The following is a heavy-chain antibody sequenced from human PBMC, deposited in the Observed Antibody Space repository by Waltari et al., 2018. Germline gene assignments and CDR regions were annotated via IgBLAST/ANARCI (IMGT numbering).Heavy chain of an antibody. D-gene: IGHD2-21*01. J-gene: IGHJ6*02. V-gene: IGHV3-9*01. CDR2: ISWNSGSI. CDR1: GFTLEDYA. Sequence: EVQLVESGGGLVQPGRSLSLPCAASGFTLEDYAMPWVRQPPGKGLDWVSGISWNSGSIGYADSVKGRFTISRDNAKNSLYLQMNSLRAEDTALYYCAKDRGPVGGDLEDYYYYGMDVWGQGTTVTVSS. CDR3: AKDRGPVGGDLEDYYYYGMDV.